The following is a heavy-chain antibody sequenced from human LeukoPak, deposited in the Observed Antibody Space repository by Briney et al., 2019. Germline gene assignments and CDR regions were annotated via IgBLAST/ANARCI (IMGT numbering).Heavy chain of an antibody. Sequence: PGGSLRLSCAASGFTFSSYAMHWVRQAPGKGLEWVAVISYDGSNKYYADSVKGRFTISRDNSKNTLYLQMNSLRAEDTAVYYCAKRLVPSSHLLGPWYFDLWGRGTLVTVSS. CDR3: AKRLVPSSHLLGPWYFDL. CDR2: ISYDGSNK. D-gene: IGHD3-9*01. CDR1: GFTFSSYA. J-gene: IGHJ2*01. V-gene: IGHV3-30-3*02.